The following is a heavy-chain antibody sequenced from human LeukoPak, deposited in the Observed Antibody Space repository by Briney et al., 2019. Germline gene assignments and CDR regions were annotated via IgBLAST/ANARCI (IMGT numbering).Heavy chain of an antibody. V-gene: IGHV4-59*08. CDR3: ARQGSGRAFDI. CDR1: GGSISSYY. J-gene: IGHJ3*02. CDR2: MFYNVST. Sequence: SETLSLTCTVIGGSISSYYWNWIRQSPGKGVEWIAYMFYNVSTNYSPSLKSRVTISVDTSKNQFSLKLISVTAADTAVYFCARQGSGRAFDIWGQGTMVTVSS.